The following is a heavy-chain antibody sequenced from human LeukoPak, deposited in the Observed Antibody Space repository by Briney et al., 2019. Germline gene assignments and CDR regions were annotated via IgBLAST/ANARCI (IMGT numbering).Heavy chain of an antibody. CDR1: GFTFSDYF. CDR2: ISGSSRHI. Sequence: GGSLRPSCAASGFTFSDYFMNWVRQAPGKGLEYVSSISGSSRHIYYADSVKGRFTISRDNTKSSLYLQMNSLRVEDMAVYHCARGYCGGDCYGDWGQGTLVTVSS. CDR3: ARGYCGGDCYGD. V-gene: IGHV3-21*01. D-gene: IGHD2-21*02. J-gene: IGHJ1*01.